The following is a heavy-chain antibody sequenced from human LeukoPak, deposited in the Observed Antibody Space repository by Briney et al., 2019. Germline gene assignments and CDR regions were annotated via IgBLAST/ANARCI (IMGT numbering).Heavy chain of an antibody. J-gene: IGHJ4*02. Sequence: GGSLRLSCAASGFTFSDYYITWIRQAPGKGLEWISYISGSGTTIYYADSVKGRFTISRDNAKNSLYLQMNSLRAEDTAVYYCARPGWVLVTATFLDYWGQGTLVTLSS. CDR2: ISGSGTTI. V-gene: IGHV3-11*01. CDR3: ARPGWVLVTATFLDY. D-gene: IGHD2-15*01. CDR1: GFTFSDYY.